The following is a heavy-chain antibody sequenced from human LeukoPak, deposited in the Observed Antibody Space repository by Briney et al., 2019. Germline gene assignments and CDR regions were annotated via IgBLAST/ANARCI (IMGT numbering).Heavy chain of an antibody. Sequence: AGGSLRLSCAASGFPFRNYVMSWVRQAPGKELEWVSYINHNGETIYYADSVKGRFTISRDNGKNSLYLQMNSLRDEDTAVYYCAADSDWAFHYWGQGTRVTVSS. D-gene: IGHD3-9*01. CDR3: AADSDWAFHY. CDR1: GFPFRNYV. CDR2: INHNGETI. V-gene: IGHV3-48*02. J-gene: IGHJ4*02.